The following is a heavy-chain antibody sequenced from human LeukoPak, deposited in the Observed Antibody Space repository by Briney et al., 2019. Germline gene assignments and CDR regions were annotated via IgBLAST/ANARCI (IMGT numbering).Heavy chain of an antibody. J-gene: IGHJ6*02. CDR2: ITSSGSVT. D-gene: IGHD2-2*01. Sequence: GGSLRLSCLASGFTFSTSTMNWVRQPPGKGLEWVSYITSSGSVTQYADSVRGQFTISRDNAKNSLYLQMNSLRAEDTAVYYCARDIVVVPAAMNGRKYGMDVWGQGTTVTVSS. CDR1: GFTFSTST. V-gene: IGHV3-48*04. CDR3: ARDIVVVPAAMNGRKYGMDV.